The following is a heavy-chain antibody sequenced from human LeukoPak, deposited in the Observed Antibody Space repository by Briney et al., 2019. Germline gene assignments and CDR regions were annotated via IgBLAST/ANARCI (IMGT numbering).Heavy chain of an antibody. V-gene: IGHV4-38-2*01. CDR3: ARVFADDYTYNY. CDR2: IYHSGST. J-gene: IGHJ4*02. D-gene: IGHD4-11*01. CDR1: GYSISSGYY. Sequence: PSETLSLTCAVSGYSISSGYYWGWIRQPPGKGLEGIGSIYHSGSTYYNPSLKSRVTISVDTSKNQVSLKLSSVTAADTAVYYCARVFADDYTYNYWGQGTLVTVSS.